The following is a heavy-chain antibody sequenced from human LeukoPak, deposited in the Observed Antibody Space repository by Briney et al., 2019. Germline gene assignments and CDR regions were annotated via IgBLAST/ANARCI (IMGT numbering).Heavy chain of an antibody. D-gene: IGHD4-23*01. CDR3: ARVRSVGGNPHAFNI. J-gene: IGHJ3*02. Sequence: GGSLRLSCAASGFTFSSYSMNWVRQAPGNGLEWVSSISSSSSYIYYADSVKGRFTISRDNAKNSLYLQMNSLRVEDTALYYCARVRSVGGNPHAFNIWGQGTMVTVSS. V-gene: IGHV3-21*01. CDR2: ISSSSSYI. CDR1: GFTFSSYS.